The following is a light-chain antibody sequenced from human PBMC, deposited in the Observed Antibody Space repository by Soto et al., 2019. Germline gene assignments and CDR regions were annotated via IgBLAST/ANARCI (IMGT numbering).Light chain of an antibody. Sequence: QTVVTQEPSFSVSPGGTVTLTCGLSSGSVSTSYYPSWYQQTPGQAPRTLIYSTNTRSSGVPDRFSGSILGNKAGLTITGAQADDESDYYCVLYMVSGPVVFGGRTKVTVL. CDR2: STN. J-gene: IGLJ2*01. CDR1: SGSVSTSYY. V-gene: IGLV8-61*01. CDR3: VLYMVSGPVV.